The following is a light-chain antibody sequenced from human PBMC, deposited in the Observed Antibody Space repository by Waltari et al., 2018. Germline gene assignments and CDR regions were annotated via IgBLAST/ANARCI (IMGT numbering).Light chain of an antibody. V-gene: IGLV1-47*01. Sequence: QSVLTQPPSASGTPGQRVTISCSGTTSNIGRNSVFWYQQLPGSAPKLLIYGSNQRPSGVPDRFSASKSGTSASLAISGLRSEDAADYYCAAWDDSLSVSYVFGSGTKVTV. CDR1: TSNIGRNS. J-gene: IGLJ1*01. CDR3: AAWDDSLSVSYV. CDR2: GSN.